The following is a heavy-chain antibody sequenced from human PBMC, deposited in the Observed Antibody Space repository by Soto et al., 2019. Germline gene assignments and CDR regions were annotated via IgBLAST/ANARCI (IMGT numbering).Heavy chain of an antibody. Sequence: PGESLKISCKGSGYSFTSYWIGWVRQMPGKGLEWMGIIYPGDSDTRYSPSFQGQVTISADKSISTAYLQWSSLKASDTAMYYCGTRVQDPGKYYYGMDVWGQGTTVTVSS. V-gene: IGHV5-51*01. D-gene: IGHD6-13*01. J-gene: IGHJ6*02. CDR1: GYSFTSYW. CDR2: IYPGDSDT. CDR3: GTRVQDPGKYYYGMDV.